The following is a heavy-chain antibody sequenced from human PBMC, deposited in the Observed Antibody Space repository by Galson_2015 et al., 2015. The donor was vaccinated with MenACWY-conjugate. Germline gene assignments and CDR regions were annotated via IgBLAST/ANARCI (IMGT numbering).Heavy chain of an antibody. CDR2: IRYDGSNK. CDR1: GFTFSSYG. V-gene: IGHV3-30*02. Sequence: SLRLSCAASGFTFSSYGMHWVRQAPGKGLEWVAFIRYDGSNKYYADSVKGRFTISRDNSKNTLYLQMNSLRAEDTAVYYCAKVTTQSIAVAGRDYWGQGTLVTVSS. D-gene: IGHD6-19*01. J-gene: IGHJ4*02. CDR3: AKVTTQSIAVAGRDY.